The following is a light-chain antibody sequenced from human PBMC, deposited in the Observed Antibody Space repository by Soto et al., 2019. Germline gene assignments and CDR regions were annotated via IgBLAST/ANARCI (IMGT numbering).Light chain of an antibody. J-gene: IGLJ2*01. CDR3: ASYGGRDDMI. Sequence: QSALTQPPSASGSPGQSVTISCTGTSSDAGGYDRVSWFQQHPGKAPKIIIYAVTDRISGVPYRFAGSKSGNTASLTVSGLQAEDEADDFCASYGGRDDMIFGGGTKLTVL. CDR2: AVT. CDR1: SSDAGGYDR. V-gene: IGLV2-8*01.